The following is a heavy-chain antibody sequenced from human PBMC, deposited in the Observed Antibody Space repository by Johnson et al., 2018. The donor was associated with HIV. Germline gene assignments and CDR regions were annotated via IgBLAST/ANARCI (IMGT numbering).Heavy chain of an antibody. D-gene: IGHD3-22*01. V-gene: IGHV3-23*04. J-gene: IGHJ3*02. CDR1: GFIFSSYA. Sequence: VQLVESGGGLVQPGGSLRLSCAGSGFIFSSYAISWVRQAPGKGLEWVSAVSGSGGSTYYADSVKGRFTISRDNSKNTLYLQMNSLRAEDTAVYYCATSLYYYDSSGFSFDAFDIWGQGTLVTVSS. CDR3: ATSLYYYDSSGFSFDAFDI. CDR2: VSGSGGST.